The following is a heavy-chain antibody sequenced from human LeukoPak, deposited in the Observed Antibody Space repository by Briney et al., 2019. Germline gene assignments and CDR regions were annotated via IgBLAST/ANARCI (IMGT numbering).Heavy chain of an antibody. D-gene: IGHD2-15*01. J-gene: IGHJ5*02. CDR1: GGSISSGSYY. CDR2: IYYSGST. CDR3: ARKNCSGGSCYSTFDP. Sequence: SETLSLTCTVSGGSISSGSYYWGWIRQPPGKGLEWIGSIYYSGSTYYKPSLKSRVTISLDTSENQFSLKLSSVTAADTAVYYCARKNCSGGSCYSTFDPWGQGTLVTVSS. V-gene: IGHV4-39*07.